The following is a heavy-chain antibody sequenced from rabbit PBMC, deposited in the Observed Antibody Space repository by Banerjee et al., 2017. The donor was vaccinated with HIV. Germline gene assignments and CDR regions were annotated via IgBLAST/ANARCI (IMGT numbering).Heavy chain of an antibody. CDR2: INTSSGNT. CDR1: GFSFSIKYV. V-gene: IGHV1S45*01. J-gene: IGHJ5*01. CDR3: ARGPPATTVEWLDL. Sequence: QEQLEESGGDLVKPEGSLTLTCTASGFSFSIKYVMCWVRQAPGKGLEWIACINTSSGNTVYASWAKGRFPIPKTSSTTVTLQRTSLTAADTAPYFCARGPPATTVEWLDLWGPGTLSPS. D-gene: IGHD3-1*01.